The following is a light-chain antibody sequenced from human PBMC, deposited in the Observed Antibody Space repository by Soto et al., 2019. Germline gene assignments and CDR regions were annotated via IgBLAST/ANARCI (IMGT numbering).Light chain of an antibody. CDR1: QTSNNY. V-gene: IGKV3-20*01. CDR2: AVS. Sequence: EIVLTQSPGTLTLSPGESAALSCRASQTSNNYLVWYRQKPGQAPRLLIYAVSSRAAGIPDRFSGSGSGTDFALTIARLEPEDSGVYYCQQHSNSPWTFGQGTRVEI. CDR3: QQHSNSPWT. J-gene: IGKJ1*01.